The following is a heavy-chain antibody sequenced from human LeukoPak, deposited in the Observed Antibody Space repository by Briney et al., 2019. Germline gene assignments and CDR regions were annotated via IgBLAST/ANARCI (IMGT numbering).Heavy chain of an antibody. CDR1: GFTFSTYA. CDR3: ASSPSWGDGAFDI. J-gene: IGHJ3*02. Sequence: GGSLRLSCAASGFTFSTYAMHWVRQAPGQGLEWMGWINPNSGGTNYAQKFQGRVTMTRDTSISTAYMELSRLRSDDTAVYYCASSPSWGDGAFDIWGQGTMVTVSS. D-gene: IGHD2-21*01. V-gene: IGHV1-2*02. CDR2: INPNSGGT.